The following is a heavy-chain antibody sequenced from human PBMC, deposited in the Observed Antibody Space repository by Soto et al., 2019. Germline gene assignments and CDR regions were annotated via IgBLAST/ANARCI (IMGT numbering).Heavy chain of an antibody. CDR1: GFTFSSYS. J-gene: IGHJ3*02. CDR3: ASTYYYDSSGYGYAAFDI. V-gene: IGHV3-48*02. D-gene: IGHD3-22*01. Sequence: GGSLRLSCAASGFTFSSYSINWVRQAPWKGLEWVSYISSSSSTIYYADSVKGRFTISRDNAKNSLYLQMNSLRDEDTAVYYCASTYYYDSSGYGYAAFDIGGQETMV. CDR2: ISSSSSTI.